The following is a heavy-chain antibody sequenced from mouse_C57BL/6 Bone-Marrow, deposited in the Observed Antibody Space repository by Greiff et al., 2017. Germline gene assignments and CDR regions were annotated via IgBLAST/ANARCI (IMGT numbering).Heavy chain of an antibody. CDR1: GYTFTSYW. D-gene: IGHD2-4*01. V-gene: IGHV1-69*01. J-gene: IGHJ1*03. Sequence: QVQLQQPGAELVMPGASVKLSCKASGYTFTSYWMHWVKQRPGQGLEWIGEIDPSDSYTNYNQKFKGKSTLTVDKSSSTAYMQLSSLTSEDSAVYYCLLRRGYWYFDVWGTGTTVTVSS. CDR2: IDPSDSYT. CDR3: LLRRGYWYFDV.